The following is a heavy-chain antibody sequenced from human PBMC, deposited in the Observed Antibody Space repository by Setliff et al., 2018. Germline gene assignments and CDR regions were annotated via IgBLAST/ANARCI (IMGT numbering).Heavy chain of an antibody. V-gene: IGHV1-18*01. J-gene: IGHJ3*02. Sequence: ASVKVSCKASGYTFTSLGISWVRRAPGQGLEWIGWISPNNGDIKYAQKLQDRVTMTIDTSTRTVYLEVSSLRSEDTAVYFCARDRFYNSWSGTSITAPHDAFDIWGQGTMVTVSS. CDR3: ARDRFYNSWSGTSITAPHDAFDI. D-gene: IGHD3-3*01. CDR2: ISPNNGDI. CDR1: GYTFTSLG.